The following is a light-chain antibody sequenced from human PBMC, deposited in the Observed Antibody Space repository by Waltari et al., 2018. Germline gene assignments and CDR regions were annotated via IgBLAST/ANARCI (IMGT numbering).Light chain of an antibody. V-gene: IGKV2-30*01. CDR3: MQGTHLAYT. CDR2: KVS. CDR1: QSLVYSDGKQY. Sequence: DVVMTQSPLSLPVTLGQPASISCRSSQSLVYSDGKQYLNWFQQRPGQSPRRLIYKVSNRDSGVPDRFSGSGSGTDFTLKISRVEAEDVGVYYCMQGTHLAYTFGQGTKLEIK. J-gene: IGKJ2*01.